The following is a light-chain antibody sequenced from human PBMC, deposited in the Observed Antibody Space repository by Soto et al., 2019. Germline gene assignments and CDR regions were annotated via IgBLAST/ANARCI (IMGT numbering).Light chain of an antibody. CDR3: QQRSKWPPYT. CDR1: QSVSSY. V-gene: IGKV3-11*01. J-gene: IGKJ2*01. CDR2: DAS. Sequence: EIVLTQSPATLSLSPGERATLSCRASQSVSSYLAWYQQRPGQAPRLLIYDASDRATGVPARFSGSGSGTDFTLTISSLEPEDSAVYYCQQRSKWPPYTSGQGTKLEIK.